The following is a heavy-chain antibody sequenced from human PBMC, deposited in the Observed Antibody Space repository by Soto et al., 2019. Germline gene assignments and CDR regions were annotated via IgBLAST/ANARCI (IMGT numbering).Heavy chain of an antibody. CDR1: GFPFSWYG. V-gene: IGHV3-33*08. CDR2: IWNDGSIE. Sequence: GRSLRVSWAASGFPFSWYGMQWVRQAPGKGLEWLALIWNDGSIEHYADSVKGRFTISRDNSKNTLYLQMDSLRAEDSAVFYCARISRYSTSGTCQQSYDMAVWGPGNTVTVS. D-gene: IGHD1-26*01. CDR3: ARISRYSTSGTCQQSYDMAV. J-gene: IGHJ6*01.